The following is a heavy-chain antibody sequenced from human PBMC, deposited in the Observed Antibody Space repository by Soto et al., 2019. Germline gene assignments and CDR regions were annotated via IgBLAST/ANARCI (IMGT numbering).Heavy chain of an antibody. D-gene: IGHD1-1*01. CDR1: GYSFTSSW. CDR3: ARLPGIVAPGTVFLDN. J-gene: IGHJ4*02. Sequence: ESLKVSFKASGYSFTSSWIVWVRQMPGKGLEWMGIIYPGDSGTRYRPSFQGQVTISADKSSSTAYLQWNSLQASDTAMYYCARLPGIVAPGTVFLDNWGQGTMVTVSS. V-gene: IGHV5-51*01. CDR2: IYPGDSGT.